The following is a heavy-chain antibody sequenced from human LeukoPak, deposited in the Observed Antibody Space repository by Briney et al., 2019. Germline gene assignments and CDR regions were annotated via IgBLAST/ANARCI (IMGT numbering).Heavy chain of an antibody. CDR1: GFTCSSYA. D-gene: IGHD3-10*01. J-gene: IGHJ3*02. V-gene: IGHV3-23*01. CDR2: LSGSGGST. Sequence: GGSLRLSCAASGFTCSSYAMSWVRQAPGKGMEWVSALSGSGGSTYYADYVKGRFTISRDNSKNTLYLQMNSLRAEDTAVYYCAKAPTINYYGAAFDIWGQGTMVTVSS. CDR3: AKAPTINYYGAAFDI.